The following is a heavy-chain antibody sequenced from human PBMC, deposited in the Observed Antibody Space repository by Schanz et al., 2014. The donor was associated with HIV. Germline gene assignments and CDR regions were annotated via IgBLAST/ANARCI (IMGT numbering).Heavy chain of an antibody. CDR3: AAGLICYYFDY. CDR2: IYSGGNT. V-gene: IGHV3-53*02. J-gene: IGHJ4*02. CDR1: GFSVSVNY. D-gene: IGHD2-21*01. Sequence: EVQLVETGGGLLQPGGSLRLSCAASGFSVSVNYMTWVRQAPGKGLEWVSVIYSGGNTYYADSVKGRFTISRDDSKNTLYLQMNSLRAEDTAMYYCAAGLICYYFDYWGQGTLVTVSS.